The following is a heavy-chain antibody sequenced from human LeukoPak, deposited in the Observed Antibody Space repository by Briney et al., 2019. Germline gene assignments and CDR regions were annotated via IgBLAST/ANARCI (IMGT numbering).Heavy chain of an antibody. CDR1: GFTFNNYA. Sequence: GGSLRLSCAASGFTFNNYAMSWVRQAPGKGLERVSAIGGGASSTYYTDSVKGRFTISRDNSKNTLYLQMNSLRAEDTAVYYCATGSGTWGQGTRVTVSS. CDR2: IGGGASST. J-gene: IGHJ5*02. V-gene: IGHV3-23*01. CDR3: ATGSGT.